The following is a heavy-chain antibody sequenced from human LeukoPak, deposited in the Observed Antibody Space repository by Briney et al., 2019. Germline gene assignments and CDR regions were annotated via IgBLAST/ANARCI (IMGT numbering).Heavy chain of an antibody. J-gene: IGHJ1*01. D-gene: IGHD4-17*01. Sequence: GGSLRLSCAASGFTVGSNYMSWVRQAPGKGLEWVSVIYSGGSTYYADSVKGRFTISRDNSKNTLYLQMNSLRAEDTAVYYCARDGNDYGDYEYFQHWGQGTLVTVSS. V-gene: IGHV3-53*01. CDR3: ARDGNDYGDYEYFQH. CDR2: IYSGGST. CDR1: GFTVGSNY.